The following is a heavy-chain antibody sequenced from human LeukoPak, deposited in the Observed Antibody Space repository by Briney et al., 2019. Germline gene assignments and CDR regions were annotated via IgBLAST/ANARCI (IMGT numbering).Heavy chain of an antibody. Sequence: GRSLRLSCAASGFTFSSYGMHWVRQAPGKGLEWVAVISYDGSNKYYADSVKGRFTISRDNSKNTLYLQMNSLRAEDTAVYYCASPYDSSGYYFSPLGYWGQGTLVTVSS. CDR3: ASPYDSSGYYFSPLGY. D-gene: IGHD3-22*01. V-gene: IGHV3-30*03. CDR2: ISYDGSNK. CDR1: GFTFSSYG. J-gene: IGHJ4*02.